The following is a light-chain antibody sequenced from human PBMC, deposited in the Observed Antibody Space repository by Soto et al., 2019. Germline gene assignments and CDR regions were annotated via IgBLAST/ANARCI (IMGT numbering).Light chain of an antibody. CDR1: QSINKY. V-gene: IGKV1-39*01. CDR3: HQSYRAPHT. CDR2: TAS. J-gene: IGKJ2*01. Sequence: DIQMTQSPSSLSASVGDRVTITCRASQSINKYLHWYQQKPGKAHKLLIYTASSLESGVPSRFSGSGSGTDFTLTISSLQPEDFASYFCHQSYRAPHTFGQGTKLEIK.